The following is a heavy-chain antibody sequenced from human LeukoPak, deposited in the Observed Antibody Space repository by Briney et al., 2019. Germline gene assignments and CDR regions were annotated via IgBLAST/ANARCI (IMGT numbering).Heavy chain of an antibody. CDR1: GFTFSTYW. D-gene: IGHD2-2*01. V-gene: IGHV3-7*01. J-gene: IGHJ4*02. CDR2: INQDGSKK. Sequence: PGRSLRLSCAASGFTFSTYWMSWVRQAPGKGLEWVANINQDGSKKYYVDSVKGRFTISRDNAKNSLYLQMNSLRAEDTAVYYCAREKIVVPAAKGPQFDYWGQGTLVTVSS. CDR3: AREKIVVPAAKGPQFDY.